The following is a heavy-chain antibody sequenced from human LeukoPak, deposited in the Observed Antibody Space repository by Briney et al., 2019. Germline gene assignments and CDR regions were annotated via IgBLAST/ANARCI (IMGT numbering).Heavy chain of an antibody. D-gene: IGHD6-6*01. Sequence: SETLSLTCDVSGVSISSRNWWSWVRQPPGKELEWIAEIYHTGATNYNPSLKSRVTISVDKSKNQVSLNLTSVTAADSAVYYCARSTSSYNWFDPWGQGTLVTVSS. J-gene: IGHJ5*02. CDR3: ARSTSSYNWFDP. CDR2: IYHTGAT. V-gene: IGHV4-4*02. CDR1: GVSISSRNW.